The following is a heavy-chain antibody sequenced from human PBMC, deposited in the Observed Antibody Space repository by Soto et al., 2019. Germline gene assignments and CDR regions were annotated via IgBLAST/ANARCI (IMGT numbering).Heavy chain of an antibody. J-gene: IGHJ4*02. CDR1: GGSFSDYY. Sequence: QVQLEQWGPGLLKPSETLSLTCAVNGGSFSDYYWSWIRQSPGKGLEWIAEINYSGTTNYSPSLKSRVPMSVDTSKKQFYLKLSSVAAADTAVYFCVGGRGRLVGFDYWGQGTLVTVSS. D-gene: IGHD1-26*01. CDR2: INYSGTT. V-gene: IGHV4-34*01. CDR3: VGGRGRLVGFDY.